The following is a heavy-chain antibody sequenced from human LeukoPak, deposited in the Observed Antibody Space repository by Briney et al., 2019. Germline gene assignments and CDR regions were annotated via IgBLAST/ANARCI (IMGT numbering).Heavy chain of an antibody. V-gene: IGHV3-23*01. Sequence: GGSLRLSCAASGFTFNSYAMTWVRQAPGKGLEWVSAISGSGGDTEYADSVKGRFTISRGNAKNSLYLQMNSLRAEDTAVYYCARKETAMDPFDYWGQGTLVTVSS. J-gene: IGHJ4*02. D-gene: IGHD5-18*01. CDR1: GFTFNSYA. CDR2: ISGSGGDT. CDR3: ARKETAMDPFDY.